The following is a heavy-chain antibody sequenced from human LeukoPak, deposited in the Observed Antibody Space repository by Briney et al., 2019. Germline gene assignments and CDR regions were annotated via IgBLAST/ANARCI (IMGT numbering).Heavy chain of an antibody. D-gene: IGHD5-12*01. CDR2: MNPNSGNT. Sequence: GASVTVSCKASGYTFTSYVINWVRQATGQGLEWMGWMNPNSGNTGYAQKFQGRVTMTRNTSISTAYMELSSLRSEDTAVYYCARSGYDGIYYYYYMDVWGKGTTVTVSS. CDR1: GYTFTSYV. V-gene: IGHV1-8*01. CDR3: ARSGYDGIYYYYYMDV. J-gene: IGHJ6*03.